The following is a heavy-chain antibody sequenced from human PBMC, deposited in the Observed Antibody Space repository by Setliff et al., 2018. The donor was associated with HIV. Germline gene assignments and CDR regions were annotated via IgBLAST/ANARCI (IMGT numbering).Heavy chain of an antibody. V-gene: IGHV4-61*09. D-gene: IGHD6-19*01. J-gene: IGHJ4*02. CDR3: ARDVWRGSGWYGLDY. CDR1: GASISSGSYY. Sequence: PSETLSLTCTVSGASISSGSYYWSWIRQPAGKGLEWIGHLHTSGSTNYNPSLKSRVTMSVDTSKNQFSLKLSSVTAADTAVYYCARDVWRGSGWYGLDYWGQGMQVTVSS. CDR2: LHTSGST.